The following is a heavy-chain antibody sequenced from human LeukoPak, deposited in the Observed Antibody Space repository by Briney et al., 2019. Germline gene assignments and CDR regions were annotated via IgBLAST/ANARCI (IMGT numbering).Heavy chain of an antibody. CDR2: IRSDGSIK. V-gene: IGHV3-30*02. CDR1: GFTFSTYG. J-gene: IGHJ4*02. D-gene: IGHD3-22*01. Sequence: PGRSLRLSCAASGFTFSTYGMHWVRQAPGKGLEWVAFIRSDGSIKYYADSVKGRFTISRDNSKNTLYVQMNSLRAEDTAVYYCAKVGSDYFYGGFDYWGQGTLVTVSS. CDR3: AKVGSDYFYGGFDY.